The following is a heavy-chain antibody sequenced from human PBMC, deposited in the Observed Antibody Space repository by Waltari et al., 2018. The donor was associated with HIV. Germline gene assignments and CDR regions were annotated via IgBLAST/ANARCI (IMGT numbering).Heavy chain of an antibody. CDR2: IKRDGSDK. V-gene: IGHV3-7*01. CDR3: ARGRGYYFGSPYYFDS. J-gene: IGHJ4*02. CDR1: GFTFGDCW. Sequence: EVQVVESGGALVQPGGSLSLSCAAPGFTFGDCWMTWVRQAQGKGLEWVASIKRDGSDKSYVDSVKGRFSVSRDNAKSSLYLQMSSLRVEDTALYFCARGRGYYFGSPYYFDSWGQGTLVTVSS. D-gene: IGHD3-10*01.